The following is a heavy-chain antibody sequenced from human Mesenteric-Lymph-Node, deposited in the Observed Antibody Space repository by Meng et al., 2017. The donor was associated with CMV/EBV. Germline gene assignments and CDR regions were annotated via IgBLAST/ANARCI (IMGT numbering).Heavy chain of an antibody. CDR1: GGTFISYT. CDR3: ARDEGWRWSARRVVDAFDI. CDR2: IIPILGIT. J-gene: IGHJ3*02. V-gene: IGHV1-69*04. D-gene: IGHD2-15*01. Sequence: SVKVSCKASGGTFISYTITWVRQAPGQGLEWMGRIIPILGITNYAQNFQGRVTITADKSTNTAYMELSSLRSEDTAVYYCARDEGWRWSARRVVDAFDIWGQGTMVTVSS.